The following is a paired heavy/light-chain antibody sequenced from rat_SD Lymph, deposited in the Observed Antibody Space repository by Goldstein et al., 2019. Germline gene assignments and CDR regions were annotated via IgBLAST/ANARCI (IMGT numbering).Light chain of an antibody. CDR2: YAS. V-gene: IGKV21S2*01. Sequence: DIHMTQNPVSLSAFIGDKVTITCRASQDISRYLGWYQQKQGQSPKFLMYYASNLLSGVPSRFSGSGSGTEYSLTITGIQPEDAATYFCQQCYSYPLTFGSGTKLEIK. J-gene: IGKJ5*01. CDR3: QQCYSYPLT. CDR1: QDISRY.
Heavy chain of an antibody. D-gene: IGHD1-6*01. CDR1: GFTFSDYW. J-gene: IGHJ3*01. Sequence: EVQLVESGGGLVQPGASLKLSCVASGFTFSDYWMSWVRQTPGKTMEWIGDIKYDGSYTNYAPSLKNRFTISRDNAKSTLYLQMSNVRSEDTATYYCTRGRRFGYTTDYYYGLFAYWGQGTLVTVSS. CDR2: IKYDGSYT. V-gene: IGHV11-4*01. CDR3: TRGRRFGYTTDYYYGLFAY.